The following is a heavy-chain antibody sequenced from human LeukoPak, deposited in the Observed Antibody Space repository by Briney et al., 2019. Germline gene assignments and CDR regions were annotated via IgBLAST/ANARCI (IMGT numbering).Heavy chain of an antibody. Sequence: GSLRLSCAASGFTFSSYAMSWVRQAPGKGLEWVSAISGSGGSTHYADSVKGRFTISRDNSKNTLYLQMNSLRAEDTAVYYCAKDLAFKEQWLNWGQGTLVTVSS. CDR1: GFTFSSYA. J-gene: IGHJ4*02. CDR3: AKDLAFKEQWLN. V-gene: IGHV3-23*01. CDR2: ISGSGGST. D-gene: IGHD6-19*01.